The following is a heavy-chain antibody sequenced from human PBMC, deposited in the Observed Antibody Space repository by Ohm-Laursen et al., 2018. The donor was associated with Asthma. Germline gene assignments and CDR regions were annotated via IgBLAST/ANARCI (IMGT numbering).Heavy chain of an antibody. Sequence: SLRLSCAASGYTVSRYSIHWVRQFPGKGLEWVASISTASTFIYYADSVRGRFTTSRDNAKNSVYLQMNSLRAEDTALYYCARIGPEWELPGREYSLHHWGEGTLVTVSS. CDR2: ISTASTFI. D-gene: IGHD1-26*01. V-gene: IGHV3-21*01. J-gene: IGHJ1*01. CDR1: GYTVSRYS. CDR3: ARIGPEWELPGREYSLHH.